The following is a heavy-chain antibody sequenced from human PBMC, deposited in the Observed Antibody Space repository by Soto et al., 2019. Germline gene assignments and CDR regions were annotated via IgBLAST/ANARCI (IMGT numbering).Heavy chain of an antibody. CDR3: ARVNDNGDFRYYYYYGMDV. J-gene: IGHJ6*02. CDR1: GGSIKSSDYF. V-gene: IGHV4-30-4*01. D-gene: IGHD1-1*01. Sequence: PSETLSLTCTVSGGSIKSSDYFWSWIRQPPGKGLEWIGYIHYSASTYYNPSLKSRVTVSLERSKNQFSLRLSSVTAADTAVYYCARVNDNGDFRYYYYYGMDVWGQGIMVTGSS. CDR2: IHYSAST.